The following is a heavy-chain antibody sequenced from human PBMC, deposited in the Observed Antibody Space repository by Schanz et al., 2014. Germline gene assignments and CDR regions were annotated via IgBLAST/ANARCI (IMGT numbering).Heavy chain of an antibody. V-gene: IGHV3-7*03. Sequence: VYLVQSGGGVVQPGRSLRLSCAASGFSFSSHWMSWVRQAPGKGLEWVANIKHDGSEKYYVDSVKGRFTISRDNAKNTLYLQMNSLKTEDTAVYYCTTHLGFEAWYYDILTDYYYDMDVWGQGTTVTVSS. J-gene: IGHJ6*02. D-gene: IGHD3-9*01. CDR3: TTHLGFEAWYYDILTDYYYDMDV. CDR2: IKHDGSEK. CDR1: GFSFSSHW.